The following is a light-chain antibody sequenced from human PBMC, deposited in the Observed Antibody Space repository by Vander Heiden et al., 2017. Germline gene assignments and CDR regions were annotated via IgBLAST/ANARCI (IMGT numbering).Light chain of an antibody. V-gene: IGKV1-39*01. CDR2: AAS. J-gene: IGKJ1*01. CDR3: QQSYSTLRT. Sequence: DIQMTQSPSSLSASVGDRVTITCRASQSISSYLNWYQLKPGKAPKLLIYAASSLQSGVPSRFSGSGSGTDFTLTISSLQPEDFATYYCQQSYSTLRTFGQGTKVEIK. CDR1: QSISSY.